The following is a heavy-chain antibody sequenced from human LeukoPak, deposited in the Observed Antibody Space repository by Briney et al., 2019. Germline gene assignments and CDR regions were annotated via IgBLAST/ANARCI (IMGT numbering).Heavy chain of an antibody. CDR1: EFTFSSYG. V-gene: IGHV3-30*02. D-gene: IGHD2-21*02. Sequence: GGSLRLSCAASEFTFSSYGMHWVRQAPGKGLEWVALIRFDGSNIYYADSVEGRFTISRDNSKNTLYLQMNSLRAEDTAVYYCAKDGFAVYCGGDCYNPFDYWGQGTLVTVSS. J-gene: IGHJ4*02. CDR2: IRFDGSNI. CDR3: AKDGFAVYCGGDCYNPFDY.